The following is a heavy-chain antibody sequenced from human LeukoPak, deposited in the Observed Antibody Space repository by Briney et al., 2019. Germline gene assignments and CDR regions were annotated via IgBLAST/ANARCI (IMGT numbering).Heavy chain of an antibody. D-gene: IGHD3-22*01. J-gene: IGHJ4*02. CDR2: ISSSGSTI. V-gene: IGHV3-11*04. CDR1: GFTFSDYY. CDR3: AREMYYDSSGAPSFDY. Sequence: GGSLRLSCAASGFTFSDYYMSWIRQAPGKGLEWVSYISSSGSTIYYADSVKGRFTISRDNAKNSLYLQMNSLRAEDTAVYYCAREMYYDSSGAPSFDYWGQGTLVTVSS.